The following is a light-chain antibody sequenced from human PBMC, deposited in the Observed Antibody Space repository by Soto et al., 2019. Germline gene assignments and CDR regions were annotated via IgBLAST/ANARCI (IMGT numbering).Light chain of an antibody. CDR3: SSYSSTSTAV. V-gene: IGLV2-14*01. Sequence: QSALTQPASVSGSPGQSITISCTGTNSDVGTYNYVSWFQQYPGKAPKLIIYEVSSRPSGVSNRFSASKSGNTASLTISGPQAEDEADYYCSSYSSTSTAVFGGGTKLTVL. CDR2: EVS. CDR1: NSDVGTYNY. J-gene: IGLJ2*01.